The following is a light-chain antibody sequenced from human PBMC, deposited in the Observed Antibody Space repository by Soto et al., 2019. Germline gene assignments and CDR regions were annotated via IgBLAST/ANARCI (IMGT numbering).Light chain of an antibody. CDR2: QVS. Sequence: DIVLTQTPLSSPVTLGQPASISCRSSQSLVYSDGNSYLSWLQQRPGQPLRLLIYQVSERFSGVPDRFSGSGAGTDFTLKISRVEPDDVGVYYCMQATQSRTFGQGTRLEIK. CDR1: QSLVYSDGNSY. V-gene: IGKV2-24*01. CDR3: MQATQSRT. J-gene: IGKJ5*01.